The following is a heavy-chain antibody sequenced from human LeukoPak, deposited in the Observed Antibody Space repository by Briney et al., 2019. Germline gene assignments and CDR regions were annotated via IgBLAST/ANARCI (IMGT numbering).Heavy chain of an antibody. J-gene: IGHJ4*02. V-gene: IGHV4-34*01. D-gene: IGHD5-24*01. CDR1: GGSFSGYC. CDR3: ARDRVEMATIGPFDY. CDR2: IYYSGST. Sequence: PSETLSLTCAVYGGSFSGYCWSWIRQPPGKGLEWIGSIYYSGSTYYNPSLKSRVTISVDTSKNQFSLKLSSVTAADTAVYYCARDRVEMATIGPFDYWAREPWSPSPQ.